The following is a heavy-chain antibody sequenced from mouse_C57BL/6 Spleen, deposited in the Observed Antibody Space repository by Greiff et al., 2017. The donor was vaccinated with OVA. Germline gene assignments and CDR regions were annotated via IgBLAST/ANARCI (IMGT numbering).Heavy chain of an antibody. CDR3: ARRGYYGSSPYWYFDV. Sequence: QVQLKQSGPELVKPGASVKLSCKASGYTFTSYDINWVKQRPGQGLEWIGWIYPRGGSTKYNEKFKGKATLTVDTSSRPAYMELHSLTSADSAVYCCARRGYYGSSPYWYFDVWGTGTTVTVSS. D-gene: IGHD1-1*01. J-gene: IGHJ1*03. CDR1: GYTFTSYD. V-gene: IGHV1-85*01. CDR2: IYPRGGST.